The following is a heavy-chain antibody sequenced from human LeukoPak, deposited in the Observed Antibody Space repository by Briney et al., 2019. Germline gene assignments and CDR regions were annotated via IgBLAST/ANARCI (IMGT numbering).Heavy chain of an antibody. CDR2: IYPGDSDT. CDR1: GYSFTSYW. CDR3: ARGRYNWNDEGWFDP. V-gene: IGHV5-51*01. D-gene: IGHD1-1*01. Sequence: PGESLKISCKGSGYSFTSYWIGWVRQMPGKGLEWMGIIYPGDSDTGYSPSFQGQVTISADKSISTAYLQWSSLKASDTAMYYCARGRYNWNDEGWFDPWGQGTLVTVSS. J-gene: IGHJ5*02.